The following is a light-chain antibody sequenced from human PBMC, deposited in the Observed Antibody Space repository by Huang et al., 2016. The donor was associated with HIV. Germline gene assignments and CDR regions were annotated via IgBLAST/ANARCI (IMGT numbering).Light chain of an antibody. CDR1: QSISTY. CDR3: QQSYSALSS. Sequence: IQMTQSPTSLSASVGDRVSIACRASQSISTYLNWYQQKQGKAPKLLISSASALHRGVPSRFSGSGSGTDFTLTIRGLQLDDFATYYCQQSYSALSSFGPGTRL. CDR2: SAS. V-gene: IGKV1-39*01. J-gene: IGKJ5*01.